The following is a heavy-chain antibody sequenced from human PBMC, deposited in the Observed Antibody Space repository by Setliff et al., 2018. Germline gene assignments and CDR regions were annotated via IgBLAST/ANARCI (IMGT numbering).Heavy chain of an antibody. J-gene: IGHJ3*02. Sequence: PGGSLRLSCAASGFTFSSYAMTWVRQAPGKGLEWVSGISGYGSRTYYADSVKGRSTISRDNSQNTMYLQKNSLRAEDTAVYYCIRDTSGRDAFDIWGQGTMVTVS. CDR3: IRDTSGRDAFDI. D-gene: IGHD6-19*01. CDR2: ISGYGSRT. V-gene: IGHV3-23*01. CDR1: GFTFSSYA.